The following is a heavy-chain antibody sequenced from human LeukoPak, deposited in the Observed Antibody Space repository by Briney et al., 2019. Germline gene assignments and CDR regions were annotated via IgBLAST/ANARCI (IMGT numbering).Heavy chain of an antibody. CDR2: INTFNGNT. CDR1: GYTFTTYG. CDR3: ARALGGEDY. Sequence: ASVKVSCKASGYTFTTYGISWVRQAPGQGLEWMGWINTFNGNTNYAQKLQGRVTLTTDTSTSTAYMELRSLRSDDTAVYYCARALGGEDYWGQGTLVTVSS. D-gene: IGHD3-16*01. J-gene: IGHJ4*02. V-gene: IGHV1-18*01.